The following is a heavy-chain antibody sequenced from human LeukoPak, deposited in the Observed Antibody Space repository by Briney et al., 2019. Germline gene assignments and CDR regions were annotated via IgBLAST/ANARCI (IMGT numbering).Heavy chain of an antibody. CDR2: FCGSGGSK. CDR1: GFIYSSYA. J-gene: IGHJ4*02. CDR3: AKERSCINDVCHGDFDY. V-gene: IGHV3-23*01. Sequence: GGSLRLSCASSGFIYSSYAMSWVRQAPGKGLEAVSTFCGSGGSKYYADSVEGRFVIPRDNSKNTVYVHVNTVICEAGDVYYCAKERSCINDVCHGDFDYWVQGTMVTVCS. D-gene: IGHD2-8*01.